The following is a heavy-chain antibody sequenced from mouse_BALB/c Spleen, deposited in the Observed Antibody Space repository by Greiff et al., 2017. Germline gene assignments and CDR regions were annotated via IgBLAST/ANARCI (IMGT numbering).Heavy chain of an antibody. D-gene: IGHD5-1*01. V-gene: IGHV14-3*02. CDR3: ARRSTSLDWYFEV. Sequence: VQLQQSGAELVKPGASVKLSCTASGFNIKDTYMHWVKQRPEQGLEWIGRIDPANGNTKYDPKFQCKATITADTSSNTAYLQLSSLTSEDTAVYYCARRSTSLDWYFEVWGAGTTVTVSS. CDR2: IDPANGNT. CDR1: GFNIKDTY. J-gene: IGHJ1*01.